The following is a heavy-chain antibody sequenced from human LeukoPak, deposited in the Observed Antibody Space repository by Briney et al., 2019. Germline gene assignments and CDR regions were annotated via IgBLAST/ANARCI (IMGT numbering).Heavy chain of an antibody. V-gene: IGHV3-53*01. CDR2: IYSGGST. J-gene: IGHJ6*03. CDR3: ARAVFTSVNYYYYMDV. Sequence: GGSLRLSCAASGFTVSSNYMSWVRQAPGKGLEWVSVIYSGGSTYYADSVKGRFTISRDNSKNTLYLQMNSLRAEDTAVYYCARAVFTSVNYYYYMDVWGKGTTVTVSS. CDR1: GFTVSSNY. D-gene: IGHD3-22*01.